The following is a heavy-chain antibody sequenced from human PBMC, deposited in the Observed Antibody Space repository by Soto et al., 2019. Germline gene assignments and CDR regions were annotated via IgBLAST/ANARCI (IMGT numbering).Heavy chain of an antibody. V-gene: IGHV3-30*18. D-gene: IGHD3-10*01. CDR1: GFTFSDYY. CDR3: AKLYYYGSGSPFDY. CDR2: ISYNGSNK. Sequence: PGGSLRLSCAASGFTFSDYYMSWIRQAPGKGLEWVAYISYNGSNKYYADSVKGRFTISRDNSKNTLYLQMNSLRAEDTAVYYCAKLYYYGSGSPFDYWGQGTLVTVSS. J-gene: IGHJ4*02.